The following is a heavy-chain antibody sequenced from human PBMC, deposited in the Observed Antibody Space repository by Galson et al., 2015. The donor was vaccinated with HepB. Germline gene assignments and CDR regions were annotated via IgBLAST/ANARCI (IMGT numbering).Heavy chain of an antibody. J-gene: IGHJ4*02. CDR1: GFIFSSYA. CDR2: ISYDGTKK. Sequence: FLRLSCAASGFIFSSYALHWVRPAPGKGLEWVAYISYDGTKKHYEDSVKGRFTTSRDKSKNTLYLHMNSQREEDTAVYSCAREGEYFFDYWGQGTLVTVSS. CDR3: AREGEYFFDY. V-gene: IGHV3-30*04.